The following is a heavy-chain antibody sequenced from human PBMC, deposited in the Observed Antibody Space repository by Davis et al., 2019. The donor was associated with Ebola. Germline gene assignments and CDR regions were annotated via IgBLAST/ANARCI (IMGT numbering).Heavy chain of an antibody. D-gene: IGHD6-6*01. V-gene: IGHV4-39*01. CDR3: ARQGGHLVPRWFGP. J-gene: IGHJ5*02. Sequence: MPSETLSLTCTVSGGSISSSSYYWGWIRRPPGKGLEWIGSLHYSGSTYYNPSLKSRVTISVDTSKNQFSLKLSSVTAADTAVYYCARQGGHLVPRWFGPWGQETLVTVSS. CDR1: GGSISSSSYY. CDR2: LHYSGST.